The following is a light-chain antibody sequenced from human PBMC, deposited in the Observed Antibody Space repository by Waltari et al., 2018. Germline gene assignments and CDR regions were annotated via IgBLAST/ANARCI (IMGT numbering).Light chain of an antibody. J-gene: IGKJ2*01. CDR2: AAS. V-gene: IGKV1-39*01. CDR1: QSISSY. CDR3: QQSYSTPGT. Sequence: DIQMTQSPSSLSASVGDRVTITCRASQSISSYLNWYQQKPGKAPKLLFYAASSLQSGVPSRFSGSGSGTDFTLTISSLQPEDFATYYCQQSYSTPGTFGQGT.